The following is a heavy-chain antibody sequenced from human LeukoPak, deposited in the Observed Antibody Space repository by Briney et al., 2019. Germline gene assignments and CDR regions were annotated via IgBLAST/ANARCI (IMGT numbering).Heavy chain of an antibody. D-gene: IGHD3-3*01. CDR2: IYYSGST. CDR3: ARAGGFFSPFGY. CDR1: GGSISSGGYH. V-gene: IGHV4-31*03. Sequence: SETLSLTCTVSGGSISSGGYHWSWLRQHPGKGLEWIGYIYYSGSTYYNPSLKSRVTISVDTSKNQFSLKLSSVTAADTAVYYCARAGGFFSPFGYWGQGTLVTVSS. J-gene: IGHJ4*02.